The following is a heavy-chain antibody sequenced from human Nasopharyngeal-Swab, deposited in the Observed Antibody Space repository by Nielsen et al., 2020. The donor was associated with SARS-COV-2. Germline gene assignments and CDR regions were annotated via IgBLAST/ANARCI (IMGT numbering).Heavy chain of an antibody. D-gene: IGHD1-26*01. CDR3: ARELLLDY. Sequence: GESLKISCAASGITFSSYSMNWVRQAPGKGLEWVSYISSSSSTIYYADSVKGRFTISRDNAKNSLYLQMNSLRDEDTAVYYCARELLLDYWGQGTLVTVSS. J-gene: IGHJ4*02. CDR1: GITFSSYS. V-gene: IGHV3-48*02. CDR2: ISSSSSTI.